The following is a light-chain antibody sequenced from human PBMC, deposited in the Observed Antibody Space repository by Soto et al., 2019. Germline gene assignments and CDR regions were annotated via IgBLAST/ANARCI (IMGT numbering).Light chain of an antibody. CDR1: SSTFANNY. Sequence: QSALTQPPSVSGTPGQRVSISCSGDSSTFANNYVHWYQQVPGAAPKLLMYRTDQRPSGVPERFSGSKSGTSASLTISGLRPEDEAQYYCAAYTGNWNGPVFGGGTKLTVL. J-gene: IGLJ2*01. CDR2: RTD. V-gene: IGLV1-47*01. CDR3: AAYTGNWNGPV.